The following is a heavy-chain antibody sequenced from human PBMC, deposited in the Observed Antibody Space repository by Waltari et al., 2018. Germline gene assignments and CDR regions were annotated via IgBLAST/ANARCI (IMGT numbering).Heavy chain of an antibody. CDR1: GGSISSYY. Sequence: QVQLQESGPGLVKPSENLSLPCTVSGGSISSYYWSWIRQPPGKGLEWIGYIYYSGSTNYNPSLKSRVTISVDTSKNQFSLKLSSVTAADTAVYYCARSSSWYYFDYWGQGTLVTVSS. CDR3: ARSSSWYYFDY. V-gene: IGHV4-59*01. CDR2: IYYSGST. J-gene: IGHJ4*02. D-gene: IGHD6-13*01.